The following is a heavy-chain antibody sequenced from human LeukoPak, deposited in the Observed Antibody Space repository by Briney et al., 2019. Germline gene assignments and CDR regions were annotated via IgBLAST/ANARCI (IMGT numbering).Heavy chain of an antibody. Sequence: ESGPTLVKPTQTLTLTCTFSGFSLRTSGVGVGWIRQPPGKALEWLALIYWNDDKRYSPSLKSRLTITKDTSKNQVVLTMTNMDPVDTATYYCAHSILGVLRPYFDYWGQGTLVTVSS. J-gene: IGHJ4*02. V-gene: IGHV2-5*01. D-gene: IGHD2-8*01. CDR2: IYWNDDK. CDR3: AHSILGVLRPYFDY. CDR1: GFSLRTSGVG.